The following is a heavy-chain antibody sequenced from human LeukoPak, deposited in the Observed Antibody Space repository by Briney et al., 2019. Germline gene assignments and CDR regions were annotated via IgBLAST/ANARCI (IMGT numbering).Heavy chain of an antibody. CDR3: AREGDFWSGYSPHDYMDV. J-gene: IGHJ6*03. CDR1: GGSISSYY. D-gene: IGHD3-3*01. CDR2: IYTSGST. Sequence: SETLSLTCTVSGGSISSYYWSWIRQPAGKGLEWIGRIYTSGSTNYNPSLKSRVTMSVDTSKNQFSLKLSSVTAADTAVYCCAREGDFWSGYSPHDYMDVWGKGTTVTVSS. V-gene: IGHV4-4*07.